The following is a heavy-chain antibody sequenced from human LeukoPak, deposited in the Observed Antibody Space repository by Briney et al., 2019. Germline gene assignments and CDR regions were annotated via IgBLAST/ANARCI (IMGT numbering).Heavy chain of an antibody. CDR3: ARDQRYCSSSSCPWEPFDY. V-gene: IGHV3-21*04. D-gene: IGHD2-2*01. CDR1: GFTFSPYS. J-gene: IGHJ4*02. CDR2: ISTRSNYI. Sequence: GGSLRLSCAASGFTFSPYSMNWVRQSPGKGLEWVSSISTRSNYIYYADSVKGRFTISRDNAKNSLYLQMNSLRAEDTAVYYCARDQRYCSSSSCPWEPFDYWGQGTLVTVSS.